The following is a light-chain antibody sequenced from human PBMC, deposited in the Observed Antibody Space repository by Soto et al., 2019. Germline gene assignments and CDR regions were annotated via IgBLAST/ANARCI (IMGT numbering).Light chain of an antibody. Sequence: DVVMTQSPLSLPVTLGQPASISCRASRSLIYTDGNTYLNWFHQRPGQSPRRLFSKVSNRDSGVPDRFSGSGSGTDFTLKISRVEAEDVGLYYCRQGTHWPYTFGQVTKLEIK. CDR1: RSLIYTDGNTY. V-gene: IGKV2-30*01. CDR3: RQGTHWPYT. J-gene: IGKJ2*01. CDR2: KVS.